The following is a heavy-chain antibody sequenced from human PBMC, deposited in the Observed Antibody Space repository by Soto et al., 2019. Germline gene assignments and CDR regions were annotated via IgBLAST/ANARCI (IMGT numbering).Heavy chain of an antibody. CDR2: INPNSGGT. CDR3: ARDREIVVVPAANGELDY. J-gene: IGHJ4*02. CDR1: GYTFTGYY. V-gene: IGHV1-2*02. D-gene: IGHD2-2*01. Sequence: QVQLVQSGAEVKKPGASVKVSCKASGYTFTGYYMHWVRQAPGQGLEWMGWINPNSGGTNYAQKFQGRVTMTRDTSISTAYMELSRLRSDDTAVYYCARDREIVVVPAANGELDYWGQGTLVTVSS.